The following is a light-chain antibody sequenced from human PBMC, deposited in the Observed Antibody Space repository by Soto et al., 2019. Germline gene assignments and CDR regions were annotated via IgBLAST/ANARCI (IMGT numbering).Light chain of an antibody. V-gene: IGKV3D-20*02. CDR3: QQRSNWPLT. CDR2: DAS. Sequence: EIVLTQSPGTLSLSPWERATLFCRASQSFTTSQLAWYQQRPGQAPRLLIYDASNRATGIPARFSGSGSGTDFTLTISSLEPEDFAVYYCQQRSNWPLTFGGGTKVDIK. CDR1: QSFTTSQ. J-gene: IGKJ4*01.